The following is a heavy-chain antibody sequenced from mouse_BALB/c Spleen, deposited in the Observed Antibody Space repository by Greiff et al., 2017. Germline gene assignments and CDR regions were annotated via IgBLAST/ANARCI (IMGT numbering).Heavy chain of an antibody. CDR2: ISSGGSYT. Sequence: DVKLVESGGGLVKPGGSLKLSCAASGFTFSSYTMSWVRQTPEKRLEWVATISSGGSYTYYPASVTGRFTISRDNAKNTLYLQMSSLKSEDTAMYYCTGDGRSARFAYRGQGTLVTVSA. CDR1: GFTFSSYT. V-gene: IGHV5-6-4*01. D-gene: IGHD6-1*01. J-gene: IGHJ3*01. CDR3: TGDGRSARFAY.